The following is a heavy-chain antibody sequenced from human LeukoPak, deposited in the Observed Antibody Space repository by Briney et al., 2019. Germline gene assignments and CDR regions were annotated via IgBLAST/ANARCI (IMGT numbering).Heavy chain of an antibody. CDR2: INPNSGGT. J-gene: IGHJ4*02. CDR1: VYTFTGYY. D-gene: IGHD3-3*01. CDR3: ARGSYDFWSGLPPFDY. V-gene: IGHV1-2*02. Sequence: ASVKVSCKASVYTFTGYYMHWVRQAPGQGLEWMGWINPNSGGTNYAQKFQGRVTMTRDTSISTAYMELSRLRSDDTAVYYCARGSYDFWSGLPPFDYWGQGTLVTVSS.